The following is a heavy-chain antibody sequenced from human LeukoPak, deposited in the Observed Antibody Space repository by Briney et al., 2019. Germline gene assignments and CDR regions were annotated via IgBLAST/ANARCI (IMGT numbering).Heavy chain of an antibody. V-gene: IGHV3-21*01. Sequence: PGGSLRLSCTASGFTFRSYNMNWVRQAPGKRPEWVSSISSSSSYIYYADSVKGRFTISRDNAKNSLYLQMNSLRAEDTALYYCARGASRADYWGQGNLVTVSS. CDR1: GFTFRSYN. CDR2: ISSSSSYI. J-gene: IGHJ4*02. CDR3: ARGASRADY.